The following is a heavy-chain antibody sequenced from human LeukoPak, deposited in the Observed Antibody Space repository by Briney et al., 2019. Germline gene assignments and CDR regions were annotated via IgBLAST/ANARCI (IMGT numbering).Heavy chain of an antibody. V-gene: IGHV3-66*01. CDR3: AREILSGYSDY. J-gene: IGHJ4*02. Sequence: GGSLRLSCVASGFTVSSNYMTWVRQAPGKGLEWVSIIYTGGTTYYADSVKGRFTISRDNSKNTLCLQMNSLRAEDTAVYYCAREILSGYSDYWGQGTLVTVSS. CDR1: GFTVSSNY. D-gene: IGHD3-9*01. CDR2: IYTGGTT.